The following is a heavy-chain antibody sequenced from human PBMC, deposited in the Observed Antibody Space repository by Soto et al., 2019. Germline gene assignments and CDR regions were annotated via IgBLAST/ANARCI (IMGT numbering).Heavy chain of an antibody. J-gene: IGHJ6*02. V-gene: IGHV3-30-3*01. CDR1: GFTFSNYA. D-gene: IGHD6-13*01. CDR2: ISFDATNE. Sequence: PAGSLRLSCAASGFTFSNYALHWVRQAPGKGLEWVAVISFDATNEYYARSVKGRFTISRDNAKNTLFVQMNSLRGEDTGVYYCARGTRLMAVAGTGGLDVWGHGTTVTVSS. CDR3: ARGTRLMAVAGTGGLDV.